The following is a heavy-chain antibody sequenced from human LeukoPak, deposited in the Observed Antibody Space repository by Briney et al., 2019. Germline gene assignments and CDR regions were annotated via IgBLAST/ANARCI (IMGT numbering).Heavy chain of an antibody. CDR3: ARPRSRVSWFDP. D-gene: IGHD2-8*01. J-gene: IGHJ5*02. Sequence: TSETLSLTCTVSGGSISSYYWSWIRQPPGKGLEWIGYIYYSGSTNYNPSLKSRVTISVDTSKNQFSLKLSSVTAADTAVYYCARPRSRVSWFDPWGQGTLVTVSS. CDR1: GGSISSYY. V-gene: IGHV4-59*08. CDR2: IYYSGST.